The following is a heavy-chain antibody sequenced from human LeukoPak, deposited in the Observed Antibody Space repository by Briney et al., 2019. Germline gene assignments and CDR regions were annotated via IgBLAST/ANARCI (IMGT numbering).Heavy chain of an antibody. CDR3: ARSIDYTWPFDY. V-gene: IGHV4-61*01. Sequence: SETLSLTCTVSGGSISSGSHYWSWIRQPPGKGLEWIGHIYYSGSTNYNPSLKSRVTISIDTSKKQFSLKVSSVTAADTAAYYCARSIDYTWPFDYWGQGTLVTVSS. CDR1: GGSISSGSHY. D-gene: IGHD4-11*01. J-gene: IGHJ4*02. CDR2: IYYSGST.